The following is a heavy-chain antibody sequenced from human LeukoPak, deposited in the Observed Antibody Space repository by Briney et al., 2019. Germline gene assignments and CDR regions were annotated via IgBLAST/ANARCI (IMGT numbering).Heavy chain of an antibody. V-gene: IGHV3-23*01. CDR2: IDRGGGFDT. D-gene: IGHD1-1*01. J-gene: IGHJ4*02. CDR1: GFTFSSYV. CDR3: AIDVQDDLDY. Sequence: PGGSLRLSCAASGFTFSSYVMKWVRQAPGKGLEWISTIDRGGGFDTHYADPVKGRFTISRYNSQNTLYPQLNSLRAEDTAVYYCAIDVQDDLDYWGQGTLVTVSS.